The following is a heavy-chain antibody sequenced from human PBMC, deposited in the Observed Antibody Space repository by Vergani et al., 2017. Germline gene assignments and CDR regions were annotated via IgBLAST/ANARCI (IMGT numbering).Heavy chain of an antibody. D-gene: IGHD3-16*01. CDR2: LHFDGSNK. Sequence: QVQLVESGGGVAQRGGSLRLSCATSGFTLSNYDMQWTRQGPGKGLEFVAFLHFDGSNKYYADSVKARFTLTRDFSKKTLYLQMNSLRTDDTATYYCAKHFRGWGIDYWGQGTQVIVSS. CDR3: AKHFRGWGIDY. J-gene: IGHJ4*02. CDR1: GFTLSNYD. V-gene: IGHV3-30*02.